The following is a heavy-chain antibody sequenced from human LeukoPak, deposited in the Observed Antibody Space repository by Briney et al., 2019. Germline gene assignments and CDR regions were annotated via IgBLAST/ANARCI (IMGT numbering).Heavy chain of an antibody. CDR1: GGTFSSYA. CDR3: ARSYDFWSGCWFDP. CDR2: IIPIFGTA. J-gene: IGHJ5*02. Sequence: SVTVSCKASGGTFSSYAISWARQAPGQGLEWMGGIIPIFGTANYAQKFQGRVTITADESTSTAYMELSSLRSEDTAVYYCARSYDFWSGCWFDPWGQGTLVTVSS. V-gene: IGHV1-69*01. D-gene: IGHD3-3*01.